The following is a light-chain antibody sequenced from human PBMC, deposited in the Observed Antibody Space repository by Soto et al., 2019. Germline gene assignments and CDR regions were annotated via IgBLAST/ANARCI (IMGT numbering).Light chain of an antibody. CDR2: EFE. CDR1: SSDIGDYDY. V-gene: IGLV2-8*01. Sequence: QSVLTQPASVSGSPGQSITISCTGTSSDIGDYDYVSWFQQHPGKAPKLLIYEFEKRPSGVPNRFSGSKSGSTAFLTVSGVQAEDEADYYCSSYAERNSVLFGGGTKLTVL. J-gene: IGLJ3*02. CDR3: SSYAERNSVL.